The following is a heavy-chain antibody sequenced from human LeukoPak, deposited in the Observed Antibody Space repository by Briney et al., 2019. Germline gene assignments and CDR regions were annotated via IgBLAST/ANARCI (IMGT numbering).Heavy chain of an antibody. CDR2: ISWNSGSI. Sequence: GGSLRLSCAASGFTFDDYAMPWVRQAPGKGLGWVSGISWNSGSIGYADSVKGRFTISRDNAKNSLLLQMNSLRGEDTAVYYCARGRTYSGSYLVDYWGQGTLVTVSS. D-gene: IGHD1-26*01. J-gene: IGHJ4*02. V-gene: IGHV3-9*01. CDR3: ARGRTYSGSYLVDY. CDR1: GFTFDDYA.